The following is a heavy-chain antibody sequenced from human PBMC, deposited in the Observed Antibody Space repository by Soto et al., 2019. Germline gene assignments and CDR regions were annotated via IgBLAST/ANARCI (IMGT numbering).Heavy chain of an antibody. CDR2: IWDDGSNK. CDR1: GFTFSSYG. V-gene: IGHV3-33*06. J-gene: IGHJ2*01. CDR3: AKGGTTGTENSHVWYFDL. D-gene: IGHD1-1*01. Sequence: GGSLRLSCAASGFTFSSYGMHWVRQAPGKGLEWVAVIWDDGSNKYYADTVKGRFTISRDNSKNTLFLQMDSLRPEDTAIYYCAKGGTTGTENSHVWYFDLWGRGTLVTVSS.